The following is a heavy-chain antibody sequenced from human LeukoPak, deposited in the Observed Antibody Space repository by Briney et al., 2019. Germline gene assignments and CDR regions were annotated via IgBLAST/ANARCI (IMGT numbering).Heavy chain of an antibody. Sequence: PSQTLSLTCTVSGGSISSGTYYWGWIRQHPGKGLEWLGYIYYSGSTYYNPSLRGRLTISVDTSKNQFSLNLSSVTAADTAVYYCARVYCSGGSCYFGFWFDPWGQGTLVTVSS. J-gene: IGHJ5*02. D-gene: IGHD2-15*01. CDR2: IYYSGST. V-gene: IGHV4-31*03. CDR1: GGSISSGTYY. CDR3: ARVYCSGGSCYFGFWFDP.